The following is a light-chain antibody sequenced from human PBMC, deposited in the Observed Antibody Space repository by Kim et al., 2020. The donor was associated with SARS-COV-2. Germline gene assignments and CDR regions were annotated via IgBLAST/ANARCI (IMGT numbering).Light chain of an antibody. CDR2: SVS. Sequence: QPAAISCRSSRSVRHGVGSTYLNWFHQRPGQSPRRLIYSVSNRDSGVPDRFSGSGSRTDFTLEISRVEAEDVGVYYCMQGTQWPYTFGQGTKLEI. J-gene: IGKJ2*01. CDR3: MQGTQWPYT. V-gene: IGKV2-30*02. CDR1: RSVRHGVGSTY.